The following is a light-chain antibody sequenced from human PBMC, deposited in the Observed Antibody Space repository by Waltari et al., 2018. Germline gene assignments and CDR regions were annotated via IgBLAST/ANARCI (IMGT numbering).Light chain of an antibody. CDR3: CSYAGSGPWV. CDR1: ASDVGTYKS. V-gene: IGLV2-23*02. J-gene: IGLJ3*02. CDR2: GVS. Sequence: QSALTQPASVSGSPGQSVTISCTETASDVGTYKSVSWYQQHPGKAPKLILSGVSSPFSGSKSGNTASLTISGLQAEDEAHYYCCSYAGSGPWVFGGGTKLTVL.